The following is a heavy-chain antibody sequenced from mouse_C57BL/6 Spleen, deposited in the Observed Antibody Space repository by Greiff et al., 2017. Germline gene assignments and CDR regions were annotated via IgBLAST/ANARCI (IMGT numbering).Heavy chain of an antibody. V-gene: IGHV1-15*01. CDR3: TRGLRYFDY. CDR2: IDPETGGT. Sequence: QVQLQQSGAELVRPGASVTLSCKASGYTFTDYEMHWVKQTPVHGLEWIGAIDPETGGTAYTQKFKGKAILTADKSSSTAYMELRSLTSEDSAVYYYTRGLRYFDYWGQGTTLTVSS. CDR1: GYTFTDYE. D-gene: IGHD3-1*01. J-gene: IGHJ2*01.